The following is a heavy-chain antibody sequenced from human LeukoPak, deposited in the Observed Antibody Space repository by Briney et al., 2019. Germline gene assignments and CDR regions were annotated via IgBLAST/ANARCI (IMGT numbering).Heavy chain of an antibody. Sequence: GGSLRLSCAASGFTFSSYEMNWVRQAPGKGLEWVSYISSSGSTIYYGESVKGRFTISRDNAKNSLYLQMISLRAEDTAVYYCARDGGDYVFDYWGQGTLVTVSS. CDR3: ARDGGDYVFDY. CDR2: ISSSGSTI. V-gene: IGHV3-48*03. CDR1: GFTFSSYE. J-gene: IGHJ4*02. D-gene: IGHD4-17*01.